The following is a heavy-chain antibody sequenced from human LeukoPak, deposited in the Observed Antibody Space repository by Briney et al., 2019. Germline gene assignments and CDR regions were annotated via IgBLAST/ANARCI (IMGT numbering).Heavy chain of an antibody. J-gene: IGHJ4*02. V-gene: IGHV5-51*01. CDR2: IYPGDSDT. CDR1: GYSFTSYW. Sequence: GESLKISCQGSGYSFTSYWIGWVRQMPGKGLEWMGIIYPGDSDTRYSPSFQGQVTISADKSISTAYLQWSSLKASDTAMYYCARFPTKIAAAGMAHDYWGQGTLVTVSS. CDR3: ARFPTKIAAAGMAHDY. D-gene: IGHD6-13*01.